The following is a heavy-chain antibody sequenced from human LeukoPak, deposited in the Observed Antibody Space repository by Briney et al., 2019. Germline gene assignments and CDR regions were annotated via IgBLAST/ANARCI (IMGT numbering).Heavy chain of an antibody. Sequence: ASVKVSCKASGGTFSSYAISWVRQAPGQGLEWMGGIIPIFGTANYAQKFQGRVTITADESTSTAYMELSSLRSEDTAVYYCARPKWGVTEVYFDYWGQGTLVTVSS. CDR2: IIPIFGTA. CDR1: GGTFSSYA. D-gene: IGHD2-21*02. CDR3: ARPKWGVTEVYFDY. J-gene: IGHJ4*02. V-gene: IGHV1-69*13.